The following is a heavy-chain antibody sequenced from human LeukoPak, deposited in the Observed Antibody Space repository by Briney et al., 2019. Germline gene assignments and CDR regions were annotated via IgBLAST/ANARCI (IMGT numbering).Heavy chain of an antibody. D-gene: IGHD2-15*01. J-gene: IGHJ3*02. V-gene: IGHV3-11*05. CDR2: ISSSSSYT. Sequence: GGSLRLSCAASGFTFSDYYMSWIRQAPGKGLEWVSYISSSSSYTNYADSVKGRFTISRDNAKNSLYLQMNSLRAEDTAVYYCARDRCSGGSCWLDAFAIWGQGTMVTVSS. CDR3: ARDRCSGGSCWLDAFAI. CDR1: GFTFSDYY.